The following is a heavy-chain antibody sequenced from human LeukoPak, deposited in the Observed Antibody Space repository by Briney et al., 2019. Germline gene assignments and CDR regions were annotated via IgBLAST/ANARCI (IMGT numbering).Heavy chain of an antibody. J-gene: IGHJ4*02. CDR2: INHSGST. D-gene: IGHD5-24*01. CDR3: ARGRGRWLRAYFDY. Sequence: PSETLSLTCAVYGGSFSGYYWSWIRQPPGKGLEWIGEINHSGSTNYNPSLKSRVTISVDTSKNQFSLKLSSVTAADKAVYYCARGRGRWLRAYFDYWGQGTLVTVSS. CDR1: GGSFSGYY. V-gene: IGHV4-34*01.